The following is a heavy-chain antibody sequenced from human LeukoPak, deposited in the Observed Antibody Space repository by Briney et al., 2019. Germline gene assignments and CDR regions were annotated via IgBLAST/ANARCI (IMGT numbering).Heavy chain of an antibody. D-gene: IGHD3-22*01. CDR3: ARDTVDYASHYYDSSAYGMDV. CDR2: TYYRSKWYN. V-gene: IGHV6-1*01. J-gene: IGHJ6*02. Sequence: SQTLSLTCAISGDSVSSNSAAWNWIRQSPSRGLEWLGRTYYRSKWYNDYAVSVKSRITINPDTSKNQFSLQLNSVTPEDTAVYYCARDTVDYASHYYDSSAYGMDVWGQGTTVTVSS. CDR1: GDSVSSNSAA.